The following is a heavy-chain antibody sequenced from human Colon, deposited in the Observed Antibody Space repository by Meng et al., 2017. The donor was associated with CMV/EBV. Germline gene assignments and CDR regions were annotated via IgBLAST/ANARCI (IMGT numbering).Heavy chain of an antibody. V-gene: IGHV3-30-3*02. D-gene: IGHD3-3*01. CDR3: AKDLRFLEWLVLDY. CDR2: ISSDGNFQ. Sequence: GGSLRLSCAASGFPFRTYAMHWVRQAPGKGREWVAVISSDGNFQHYADSLKGRFTISRDNSKNTLYLQMNSLRAEDTAVYYCAKDLRFLEWLVLDYWGQGTLVTVSS. J-gene: IGHJ4*02. CDR1: GFPFRTYA.